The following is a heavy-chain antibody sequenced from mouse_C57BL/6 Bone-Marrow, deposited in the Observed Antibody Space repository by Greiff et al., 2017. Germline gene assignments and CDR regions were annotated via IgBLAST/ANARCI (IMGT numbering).Heavy chain of an antibody. CDR3: ARSGPLGRSFDY. D-gene: IGHD4-1*01. J-gene: IGHJ2*01. CDR2: IYPTSGRT. V-gene: IGHV1-55*01. CDR1: GYTFTGYW. Sequence: VQLQQPGAELVKPGASVKLSCKASGYTFTGYWITWVKQRPGQGLEWIGVIYPTSGRTNYNQKFKGKAILTVDNSSSTAYMQLSSLTSEDSAVFYCARSGPLGRSFDYWGQGTTLTVSS.